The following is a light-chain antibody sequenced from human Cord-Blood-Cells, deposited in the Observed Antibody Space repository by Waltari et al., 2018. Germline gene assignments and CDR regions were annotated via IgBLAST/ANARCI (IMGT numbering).Light chain of an antibody. V-gene: IGKV1-NL1*01. CDR3: QQYYSTPT. CDR1: QGISNS. CDR2: ASS. J-gene: IGKJ1*01. Sequence: DIQLPQSPSSLPAPVGARFTITCRTNQGISNSLVWYQQKPGKAPKLLLYASSSLESGVPSGCSGGGSGTDYTLTISSQQPEDVATYYCQQYYSTPTFGQGTKVEIK.